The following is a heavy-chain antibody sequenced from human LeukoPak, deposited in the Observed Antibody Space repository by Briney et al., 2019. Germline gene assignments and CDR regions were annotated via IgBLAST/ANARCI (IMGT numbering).Heavy chain of an antibody. CDR2: INPNSGGT. CDR3: ARGGGYSGYEDAFDI. D-gene: IGHD5-12*01. Sequence: GASVKVSCKASGYTFTGYYMHWVRQAPGQGLEWMGWINPNSGGTNYAQKFQGWVTTTRDTSISTAYMELSRLRSDDTAVHYCARGGGYSGYEDAFDIWGQGTMVTVSS. J-gene: IGHJ3*02. CDR1: GYTFTGYY. V-gene: IGHV1-2*04.